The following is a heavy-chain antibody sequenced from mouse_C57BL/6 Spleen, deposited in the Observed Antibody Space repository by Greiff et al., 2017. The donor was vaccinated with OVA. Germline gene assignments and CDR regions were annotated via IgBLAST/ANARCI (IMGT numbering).Heavy chain of an antibody. J-gene: IGHJ2*01. CDR2: INPGSGGT. Sequence: VQLQQSGAELVRPGTSVKVSCKASGYAFTNYLIEWVKQRPGQGLEWIGVINPGSGGTNYNEKFKGKATLTADKSSSTAYMQLSSLTSEDTAVYYCTSYYYGSSYGYWGQGTTLTVSS. D-gene: IGHD1-1*01. V-gene: IGHV1-54*01. CDR1: GYAFTNYL. CDR3: TSYYYGSSYGY.